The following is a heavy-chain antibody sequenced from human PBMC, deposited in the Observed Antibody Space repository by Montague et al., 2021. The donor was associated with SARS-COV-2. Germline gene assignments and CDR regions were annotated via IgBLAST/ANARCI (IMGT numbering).Heavy chain of an antibody. CDR1: GFTFSDYW. J-gene: IGHJ4*02. D-gene: IGHD2-21*01. V-gene: IGHV3-74*01. CDR3: VRDGDHWDFDY. CDR2: IKGDGTNT. Sequence: YRSLSWAASGFTFSDYWMHWVRQAPGKGLVWVSRIKGDGTNTIYADSVKGRFAISRDNAQNTVYLQMSSLRAEDAAVYYCVRDGDHWDFDYWGQGALVTVSS.